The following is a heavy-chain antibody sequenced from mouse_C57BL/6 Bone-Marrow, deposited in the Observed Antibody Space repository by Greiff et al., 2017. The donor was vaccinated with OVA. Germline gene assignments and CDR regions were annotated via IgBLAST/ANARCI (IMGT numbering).Heavy chain of an antibody. CDR2: IDPETGGT. J-gene: IGHJ3*01. CDR1: GYTFTDFE. CDR3: TGEQLIAY. Sequence: QVQLQQSGAELVRPGASVTLSCKASGYTFTDFELHWVKQTPVHGLEWIGAIDPETGGTAYNQKFKGKAILTADKSSSTAYMELRSLASEDSAVYYCTGEQLIAYWGQGTLVTVSA. V-gene: IGHV1-15*01. D-gene: IGHD3-2*02.